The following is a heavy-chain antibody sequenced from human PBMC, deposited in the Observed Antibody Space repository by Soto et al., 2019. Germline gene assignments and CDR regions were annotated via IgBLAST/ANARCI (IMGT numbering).Heavy chain of an antibody. Sequence: WGSLRLSCAASGFTFSDYYMSWIRQAPGKGLEWVSYISSSGSTIYYADSVKGRFTISRDNAKNSLYLQMNSLRAEDTAVYYCARSRRAITNWFDPWGQGTLVTVSS. CDR1: GFTFSDYY. V-gene: IGHV3-11*01. CDR2: ISSSGSTI. J-gene: IGHJ5*02. CDR3: ARSRRAITNWFDP. D-gene: IGHD1-26*01.